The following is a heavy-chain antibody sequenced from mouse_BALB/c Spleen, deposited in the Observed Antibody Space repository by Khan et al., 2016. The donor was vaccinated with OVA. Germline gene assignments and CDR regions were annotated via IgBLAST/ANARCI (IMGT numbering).Heavy chain of an antibody. CDR2: MSSGGDNT. Sequence: EVELVESGGGLVKPGGSLKLSCAASGFTFSSYTMSLVRQTPEKRLEWVANMSSGGDNTYYQDSVKGRFTISRDQAKNNLYLQMRGLMSEVSSLNFRPRSNYGGFAFWSPATLVNV. V-gene: IGHV5-9*03. D-gene: IGHD1-1*02. J-gene: IGHJ3*01. CDR3: PRSNYGGFAF. CDR1: GFTFSSYT.